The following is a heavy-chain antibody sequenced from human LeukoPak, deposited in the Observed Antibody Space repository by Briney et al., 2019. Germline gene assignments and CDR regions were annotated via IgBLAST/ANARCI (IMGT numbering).Heavy chain of an antibody. D-gene: IGHD3-10*01. CDR3: AKDYGSGGYFDY. J-gene: IGHJ4*02. CDR1: GFTFSSYW. CDR2: ISGSGGST. Sequence: GGSLRLSCAASGFTFSSYWMSWVRQAPGKGLEWVSAISGSGGSTYYADSVKGRFTISRDNSKNTLYLQMNSLRAEDTAVYYCAKDYGSGGYFDYRGQGTLVTVSS. V-gene: IGHV3-23*01.